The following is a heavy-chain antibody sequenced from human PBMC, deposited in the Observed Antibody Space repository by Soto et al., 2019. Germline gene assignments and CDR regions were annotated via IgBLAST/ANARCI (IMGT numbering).Heavy chain of an antibody. CDR3: AREDTAMVTGFDY. J-gene: IGHJ4*02. CDR1: GYTFTSYA. Sequence: ASVKVSCKASGYTFTSYAMHWVRQAPGQGLEWMGWISAYNGNTNYAQKLQGRVTMTTDTSTSTAYMELRSLRSDDTAVYYCAREDTAMVTGFDYWGQGTLVTVSS. V-gene: IGHV1-18*01. CDR2: ISAYNGNT. D-gene: IGHD5-18*01.